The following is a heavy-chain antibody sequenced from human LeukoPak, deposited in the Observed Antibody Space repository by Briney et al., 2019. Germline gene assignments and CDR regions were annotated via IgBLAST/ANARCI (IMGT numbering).Heavy chain of an antibody. CDR1: GYTFSTYG. J-gene: IGHJ5*02. CDR2: INPNSGGT. V-gene: IGHV1-2*02. Sequence: ASVKVSCKASGYTFSTYGISWVRQAPGQGLEWMGWINPNSGGTNYAQKFQGRVTMTRDTSISTAYMELSRLRSDDTAVYYCARERLERYSSGWYWFDPWGQGTLVTVSS. CDR3: ARERLERYSSGWYWFDP. D-gene: IGHD6-19*01.